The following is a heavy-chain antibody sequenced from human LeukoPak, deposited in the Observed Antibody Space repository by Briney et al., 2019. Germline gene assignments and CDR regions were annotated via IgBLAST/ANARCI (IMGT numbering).Heavy chain of an antibody. CDR2: IYHSGST. D-gene: IGHD5-18*01. J-gene: IGHJ4*02. CDR1: GGSISSGGYS. V-gene: IGHV4-30-2*01. Sequence: KPSETLSLTCAVSGGSISSGGYSWSWIRQPPGKGLEWIGYIYHSGSTYYNPSLKSRVTISVDRSKNQFSLKLSSVTAADTAVYYCATGGGYSYGTRDDYWGQGTLVTVSS. CDR3: ATGGGYSYGTRDDY.